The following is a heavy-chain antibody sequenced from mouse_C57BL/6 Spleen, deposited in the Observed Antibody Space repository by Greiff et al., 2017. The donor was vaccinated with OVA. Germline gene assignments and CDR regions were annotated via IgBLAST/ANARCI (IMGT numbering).Heavy chain of an antibody. CDR2: IDPEDGET. V-gene: IGHV14-2*01. D-gene: IGHD2-1*01. J-gene: IGHJ3*01. CDR1: GFNIKDYY. CDR3: VLYGNYEAWFAY. Sequence: EVKLVESGAELVKPGASVKLSCTASGFNIKDYYMHWVKQRTEQGLEWIGRIDPEDGETKYAPKFQGKATITADTSSNTAYLQLSSLTSEDTAVYYCVLYGNYEAWFAYWGQGTLVTVSA.